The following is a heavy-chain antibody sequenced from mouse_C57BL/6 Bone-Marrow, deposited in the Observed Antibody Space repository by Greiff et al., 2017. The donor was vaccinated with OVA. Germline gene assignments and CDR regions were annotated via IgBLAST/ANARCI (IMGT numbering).Heavy chain of an antibody. CDR1: GYSFTGYY. J-gene: IGHJ4*01. CDR3: AREVYYGSSSYAMDY. V-gene: IGHV1-42*01. CDR2: INPSTGGT. D-gene: IGHD1-1*01. Sequence: VQLQQSGPELVKPGASVKISCKASGYSFTGYYMNWVKQSPEKSLEWIGEINPSTGGTTYNQKFKAKATLTVDKSSSTAYMELRSLTSEDSAVYFCAREVYYGSSSYAMDYWGQGTSVTVSS.